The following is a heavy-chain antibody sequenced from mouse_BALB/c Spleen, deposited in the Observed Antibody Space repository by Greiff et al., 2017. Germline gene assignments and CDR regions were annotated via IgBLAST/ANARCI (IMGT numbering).Heavy chain of an antibody. V-gene: IGHV2-9*02. J-gene: IGHJ4*01. CDR2: IWAGGST. D-gene: IGHD2-4*01. CDR1: GFSLTSYG. CDR3: AKIYYDYDDAMDY. Sequence: QVQLKQSGPGLVAPSQSLSITCTVSGFSLTSYGVHWVRQPPGKGLEWLGVIWAGGSTNYNSTLMSRLSISKDNSKSQVFLKMNSLQTDDTAMYYCAKIYYDYDDAMDYWGQGTSVTVSS.